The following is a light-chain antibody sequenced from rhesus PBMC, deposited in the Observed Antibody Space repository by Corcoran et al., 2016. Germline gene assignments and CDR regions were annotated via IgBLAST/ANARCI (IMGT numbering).Light chain of an antibody. V-gene: IGKV1-94*01. CDR2: SAS. J-gene: IGKJ2*01. CDR1: QGINKE. Sequence: DIHMTQSPSSRSASGGDRVTVTCRASQGINKELSWYQQKPGKAPTLLIYSASSLQTGVSSRFSGSGSGTDYTLTMSSLQPEDFASYFYLQDYSVPYSFGQGTKVEIK. CDR3: LQDYSVPYS.